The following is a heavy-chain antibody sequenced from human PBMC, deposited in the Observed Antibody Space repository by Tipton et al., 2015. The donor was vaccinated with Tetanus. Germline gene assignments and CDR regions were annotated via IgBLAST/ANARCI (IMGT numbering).Heavy chain of an antibody. Sequence: QVQLVQSGAEVKKPGSSVKVSCKASGGTFNNYGINWVRQAPGQGLEWMGGIIPIFNTPNYAQKFQGRVTFIVDASTSTVYMELSSLRSEDTAVYYCARSRQEYSSGWYGPFDHWGQGTLVTVSS. CDR1: GGTFNNYG. CDR2: IIPIFNTP. J-gene: IGHJ4*02. CDR3: ARSRQEYSSGWYGPFDH. D-gene: IGHD6-19*01. V-gene: IGHV1-69*12.